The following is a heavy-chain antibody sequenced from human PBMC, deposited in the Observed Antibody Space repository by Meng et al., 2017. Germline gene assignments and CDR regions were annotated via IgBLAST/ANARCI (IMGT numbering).Heavy chain of an antibody. CDR3: LDEAPRSDY. Sequence: EVQLVESWGGLVQPGGSLRLSCAASGFTFNNYWMHWVRQVPGKGLVWVSRISGDGSITNYADSVKGQFTISRDNAKNTLYLQMNSLRPEDTAVYYCLDEAPRSDYWGQGSLVTVSS. V-gene: IGHV3-74*01. CDR2: ISGDGSIT. D-gene: IGHD1-1*01. CDR1: GFTFNNYW. J-gene: IGHJ4*02.